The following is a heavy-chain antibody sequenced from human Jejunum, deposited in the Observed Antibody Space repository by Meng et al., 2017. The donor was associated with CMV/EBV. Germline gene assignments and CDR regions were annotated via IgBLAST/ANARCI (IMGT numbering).Heavy chain of an antibody. Sequence: IRMYFWTWVRQPPGKGLEWLGYVYYDGGSTNYNPSLKSRVTISVDLPENQFSLKLTSVTAADTAVYYCARVPAELGSSSSSYYFDSWGQGTLVTVSS. CDR2: VYYDGGST. J-gene: IGHJ4*02. CDR1: IRMYF. CDR3: ARVPAELGSSSSSYYFDS. D-gene: IGHD6-13*01. V-gene: IGHV4-59*01.